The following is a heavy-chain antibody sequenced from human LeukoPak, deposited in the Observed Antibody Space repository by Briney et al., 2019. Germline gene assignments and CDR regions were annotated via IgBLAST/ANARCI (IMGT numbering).Heavy chain of an antibody. V-gene: IGHV1-69*13. CDR3: ARDSDRRMAVAGTAPFDY. J-gene: IGHJ4*02. D-gene: IGHD6-19*01. Sequence: GASVKVSCKASGGTFSSYAISWVRQAPGQGLEWMGGIIPIFGTANYAQKFQGRVTITADESTSTAYMELSSLRSEDTAVYYCARDSDRRMAVAGTAPFDYWGQGTLVTVSS. CDR1: GGTFSSYA. CDR2: IIPIFGTA.